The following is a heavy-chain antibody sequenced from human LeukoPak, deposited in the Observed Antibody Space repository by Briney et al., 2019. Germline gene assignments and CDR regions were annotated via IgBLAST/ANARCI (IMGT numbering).Heavy chain of an antibody. J-gene: IGHJ4*02. CDR2: ISGSGGST. CDR3: ATTSNCYDSSGYYYGGAPFDY. D-gene: IGHD3-22*01. CDR1: GFTFSNHT. Sequence: GGSLRLTCAASGFTFSNHTMNWVRQAPGKGLEWVSAISGSGGSTYYADSVKGRFTISRDNSKNTLYLQMNSLRAEDTAVYYCATTSNCYDSSGYYYGGAPFDYWGQGTLVTVSS. V-gene: IGHV3-23*01.